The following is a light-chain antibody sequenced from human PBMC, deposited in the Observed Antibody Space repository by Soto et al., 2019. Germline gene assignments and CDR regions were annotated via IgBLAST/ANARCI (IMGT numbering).Light chain of an antibody. Sequence: DIQMTQSPSSLSAFAGDRFTITCRAGQSIGTSLSWYQQKVGKAPKLLIYITSNLQSGVPSRFSGSGSGTHFTLTINSLQPEDLATYYCQQSYSPPWTFGQGTKVDIK. CDR3: QQSYSPPWT. CDR2: ITS. CDR1: QSIGTS. V-gene: IGKV1-39*01. J-gene: IGKJ1*01.